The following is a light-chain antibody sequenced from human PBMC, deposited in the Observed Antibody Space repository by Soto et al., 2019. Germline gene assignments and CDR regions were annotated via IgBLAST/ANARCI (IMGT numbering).Light chain of an antibody. CDR1: ASNIGAGFD. V-gene: IGLV1-40*01. CDR3: RSYDTSLSAWV. Sequence: QSALTQPPSVSGAPGQRVTISCTGSASNIGAGFDVHWYHHLPGTAPKLLIYGNSNRPSGVPDRFSGSKSGTSASLAITGLQAEDEADYYCRSYDTSLSAWVFGGGTKLTVL. CDR2: GNS. J-gene: IGLJ2*01.